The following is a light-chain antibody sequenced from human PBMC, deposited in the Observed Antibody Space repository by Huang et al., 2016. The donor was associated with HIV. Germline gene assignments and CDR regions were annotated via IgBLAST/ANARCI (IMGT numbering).Light chain of an antibody. CDR3: QQFGSSPPYS. V-gene: IGKV3-20*01. CDR1: QTVTHNY. Sequence: IVLTQSPDTLSLSPGERATLSCRASQTVTHNYLAWYQQRPGQAPRLLIYGASTRSTGIPDRFRGSGSGTDLTLTISRLEPKDFVVYYCQQFGSSPPYSFGQGTKLEIK. J-gene: IGKJ2*03. CDR2: GAS.